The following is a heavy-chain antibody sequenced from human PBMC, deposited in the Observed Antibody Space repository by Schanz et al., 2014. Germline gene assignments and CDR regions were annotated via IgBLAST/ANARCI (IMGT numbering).Heavy chain of an antibody. CDR3: ARALRHGYCNVVGCQNGGWFDI. CDR2: ISFDGRNT. D-gene: IGHD2-2*03. V-gene: IGHV3-30*03. CDR1: GITLSGYG. J-gene: IGHJ4*02. Sequence: QVQLVESGGGVVQPGRSLRLSCAASGITLSGYGLHWVRQAPGKGLEWVGFISFDGRNTGYAHSVKGRFTISRDNSKNTVNLQMNSLRAEDTAVYYCARALRHGYCNVVGCQNGGWFDIWGQGTLVIVSS.